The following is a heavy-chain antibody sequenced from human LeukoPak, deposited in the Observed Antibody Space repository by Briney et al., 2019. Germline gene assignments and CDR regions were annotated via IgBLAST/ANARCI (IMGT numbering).Heavy chain of an antibody. CDR1: GGSISSYY. CDR2: IYYSGST. Sequence: SETLSLTCTVSGGSISSYYWSWIRQPPGEGLEWIGYIYYSGSTNYNPSLKSRVTISADMSKNQFSLKLSSVTAADTAVYYCARDIIRSSGLFDYWGQGTLVTVSS. V-gene: IGHV4-59*01. J-gene: IGHJ4*02. CDR3: ARDIIRSSGLFDY. D-gene: IGHD3-22*01.